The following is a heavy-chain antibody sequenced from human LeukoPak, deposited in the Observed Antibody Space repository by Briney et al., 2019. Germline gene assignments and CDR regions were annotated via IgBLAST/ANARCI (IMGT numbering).Heavy chain of an antibody. V-gene: IGHV3-23*01. CDR2: IRGSGTST. CDR1: GFTFSSYG. Sequence: GGSLRLSCAASGFTFSSYGMSWVRQAPGKGLEWVSCIRGSGTSTYYADSVKGRFTISRDNAKNSLYLQMNSLRAEDTAVYYCARANPEMANNYAYWGQGTLVTVSS. J-gene: IGHJ4*02. D-gene: IGHD5-24*01. CDR3: ARANPEMANNYAY.